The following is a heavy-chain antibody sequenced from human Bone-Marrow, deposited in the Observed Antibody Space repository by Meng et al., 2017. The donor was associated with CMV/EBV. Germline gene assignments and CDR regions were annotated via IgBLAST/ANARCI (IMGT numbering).Heavy chain of an antibody. CDR3: ARSAGAYCGGDCSALF. D-gene: IGHD2-21*01. CDR1: GYTFTSYD. V-gene: IGHV1-18*01. J-gene: IGHJ3*01. CDR2: ISAYNGNT. Sequence: ASVKVSCKASGYTFTSYDINWVRQATGQGLEWMGWISAYNGNTNYAQKLQGRVTMTTDTSTSTAYMELRSLRSDDTAVYYCARSAGAYCGGDCSALFWGQGTMVTVSS.